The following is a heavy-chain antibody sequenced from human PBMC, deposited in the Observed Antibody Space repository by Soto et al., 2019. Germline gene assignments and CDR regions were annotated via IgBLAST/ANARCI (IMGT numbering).Heavy chain of an antibody. CDR2: ISSSGGNT. V-gene: IGHV3-23*01. CDR3: AKRPTSTGFGDPFDI. Sequence: GGSLRLSCAASGFTFSTYAMSWVRQAPGKGLEWVSTISSSGGNTYYADSVKGRFTISRDNSKNTLYLQMNSLRAEDTAIYYCAKRPTSTGFGDPFDIWGQGTMVTVSS. J-gene: IGHJ3*02. CDR1: GFTFSTYA. D-gene: IGHD3-10*01.